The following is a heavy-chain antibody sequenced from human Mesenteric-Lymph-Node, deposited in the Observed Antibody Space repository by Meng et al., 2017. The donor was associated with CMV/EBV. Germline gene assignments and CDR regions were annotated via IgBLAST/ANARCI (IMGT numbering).Heavy chain of an antibody. J-gene: IGHJ4*02. CDR3: ARGFLGWSEYYFDY. Sequence: ASVKVSCKTSGYTFTTYGVSWVRQAPGQGLEWMGWVNPNSGAASYAQKFQGRVTMTTHSSISTAYMDLSRLTSDDTAVYYCARGFLGWSEYYFDYWGQGTLVTVSS. D-gene: IGHD3-3*01. V-gene: IGHV1-2*02. CDR1: GYTFTTYG. CDR2: VNPNSGAA.